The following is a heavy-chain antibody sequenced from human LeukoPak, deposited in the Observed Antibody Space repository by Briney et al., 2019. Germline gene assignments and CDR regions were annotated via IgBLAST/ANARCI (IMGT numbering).Heavy chain of an antibody. D-gene: IGHD6-19*01. J-gene: IGHJ4*02. CDR1: GFTFSTYG. CDR2: ISYDGRNT. V-gene: IGHV3-30*18. Sequence: GGSLRLSCAASGFTFSTYGIHWVRQAPGKGLEWVAVISYDGRNTYYADSVKGRFTISRDNSRNTLYLQMNSLTVEDTAVYYCAKELAVAGSFDFWGQGTLVTVS. CDR3: AKELAVAGSFDF.